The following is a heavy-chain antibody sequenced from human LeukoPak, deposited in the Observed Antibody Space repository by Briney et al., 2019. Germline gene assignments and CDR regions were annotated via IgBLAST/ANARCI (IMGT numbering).Heavy chain of an antibody. CDR1: GFTFSSYS. J-gene: IGHJ5*02. Sequence: GSLRLSCAASGFTFSSYSMNWVRQAPGKGLEWVSSISTSSSYIYYADSVRGRFTISRDNAKNSLYMQMNSLRAEDTAVYSCARGADGVSSNSRGWFDPWGQGTLVTVSS. D-gene: IGHD2-15*01. CDR2: ISTSSSYI. V-gene: IGHV3-21*01. CDR3: ARGADGVSSNSRGWFDP.